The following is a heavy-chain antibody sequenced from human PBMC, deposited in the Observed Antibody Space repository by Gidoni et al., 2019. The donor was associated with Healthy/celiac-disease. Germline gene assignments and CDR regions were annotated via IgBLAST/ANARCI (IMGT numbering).Heavy chain of an antibody. CDR2: IYYSGST. D-gene: IGHD5-12*01. Sequence: QVHLQESGPGLVQPSQTLSPTCPVSGGPISSGGYYGGWIRQHPGKGLEWIGYIYYSGSTYYNPSLKSRVTISVDTSKNQFSLKLSSVTAADTAVYYCARVRDGYNYGDYWGQGTLVTVSS. CDR1: GGPISSGGYY. V-gene: IGHV4-31*03. J-gene: IGHJ4*02. CDR3: ARVRDGYNYGDY.